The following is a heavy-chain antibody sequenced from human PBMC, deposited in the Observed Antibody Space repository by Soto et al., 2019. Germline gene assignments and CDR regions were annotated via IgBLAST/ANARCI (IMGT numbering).Heavy chain of an antibody. CDR1: GGSIRSTTSF. CDR2: ISYRGTT. J-gene: IGHJ3*02. CDR3: ARPLNVNAVFDI. Sequence: QLQLQESGPGLVKPSETLSLTCTVSGGSIRSTTSFWGWIRQPPGKGLQWVGSISYRGTTYYNPSLKTRVTISVDTSKNQFSLKLNAVTAADTAVYYCARPLNVNAVFDIWGRGTRITVSS. V-gene: IGHV4-39*01.